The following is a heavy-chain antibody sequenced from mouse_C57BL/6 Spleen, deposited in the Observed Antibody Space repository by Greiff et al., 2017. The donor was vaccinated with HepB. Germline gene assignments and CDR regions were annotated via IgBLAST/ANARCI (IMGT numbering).Heavy chain of an antibody. CDR2: IWRGGST. D-gene: IGHD2-4*01. CDR1: GFSLTSYG. J-gene: IGHJ4*01. Sequence: QVQLKESGPGLVQPSQSLSITCTVSGFSLTSYGVHWVRQSPGKGLEWLGVIWRGGSTDYNAAFMSRLSITKDNSKSQVFFKMNSLQADDTAIYYCAKKLDDYDDAMDYWGQGTSVTVSS. CDR3: AKKLDDYDDAMDY. V-gene: IGHV2-5*01.